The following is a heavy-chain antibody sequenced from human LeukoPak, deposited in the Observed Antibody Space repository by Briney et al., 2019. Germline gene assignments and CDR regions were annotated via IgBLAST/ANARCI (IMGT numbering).Heavy chain of an antibody. Sequence: SETLSLICTVSGGSINPYYRSWIRQPPGKGLEWVGYIYTTGSTYYNPSLRSRVTISLNTSKHHFSLKLRSVTAADTAVYYCARHAAFGGFDLWGQGTLVTVSS. J-gene: IGHJ5*02. CDR2: IYTTGST. V-gene: IGHV4-4*09. D-gene: IGHD3-16*01. CDR1: GGSINPYY. CDR3: ARHAAFGGFDL.